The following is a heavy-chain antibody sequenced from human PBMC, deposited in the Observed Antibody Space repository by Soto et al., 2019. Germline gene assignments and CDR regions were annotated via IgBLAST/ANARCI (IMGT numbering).Heavy chain of an antibody. CDR1: GFTFSDYW. CDR2: INSDGTP. D-gene: IGHD6-19*01. Sequence: VGSLRLSCAVSGFTFSDYWMHWVRQAPGKGLVWVSRINSDGTPEYAASVKGRFNISRDDSKGIAYLQMNSLKTEDTAVYYCDRHKVAPVAGQFDYWGQGTLVTVSS. CDR3: DRHKVAPVAGQFDY. V-gene: IGHV3-74*01. J-gene: IGHJ4*02.